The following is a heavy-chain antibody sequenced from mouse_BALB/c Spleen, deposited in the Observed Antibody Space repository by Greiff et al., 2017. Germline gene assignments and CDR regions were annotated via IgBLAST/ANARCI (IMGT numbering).Heavy chain of an antibody. D-gene: IGHD1-1*01. CDR1: GFSLTSYG. CDR2: IWAGGST. Sequence: VQLQQSGPGLVAPSQSLSITCTVSGFSLTSYGVHWVRQPPGKGLEWLGVIWAGGSTNYNSALMSRLSISKDNSKSQVFLKMNSLQTDDTAMYYCARDPGYYGSPWYFDVWGAGTTVTVSS. V-gene: IGHV2-9*02. J-gene: IGHJ1*01. CDR3: ARDPGYYGSPWYFDV.